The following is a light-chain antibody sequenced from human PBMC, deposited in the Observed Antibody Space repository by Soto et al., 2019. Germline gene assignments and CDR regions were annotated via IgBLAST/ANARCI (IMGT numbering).Light chain of an antibody. V-gene: IGLV2-14*01. CDR3: SSYTSSSTLLYV. CDR1: SSDVGGYNY. Sequence: QSALTQPASVSGSPGQSITISCTGTSSDVGGYNYVSWYQQHPGKAPKLMIYDVSNRPSGVSNRFSGSKSGNTASLTISGLQAEEEADYYCSSYTSSSTLLYVFGTGTKVTDL. CDR2: DVS. J-gene: IGLJ1*01.